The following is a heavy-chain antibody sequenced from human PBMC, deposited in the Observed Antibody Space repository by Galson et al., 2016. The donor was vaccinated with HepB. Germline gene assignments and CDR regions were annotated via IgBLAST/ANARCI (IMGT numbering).Heavy chain of an antibody. CDR1: GFTFSTYS. V-gene: IGHV3-21*01. Sequence: SLRLSCAASGFTFSTYSMNWVRQAPGKGLEWVSSISSSSTYIYYADSLTGRFTISRDNAKSSLYLQMNSLRAEDTAVYYCARAVEMTAGISRFNWFDPWGQGTLVTVAS. CDR2: ISSSSTYI. D-gene: IGHD3-3*01. J-gene: IGHJ5*02. CDR3: ARAVEMTAGISRFNWFDP.